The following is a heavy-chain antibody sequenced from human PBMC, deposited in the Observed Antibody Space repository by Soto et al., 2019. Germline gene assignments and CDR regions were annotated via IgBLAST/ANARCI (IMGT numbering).Heavy chain of an antibody. CDR2: MNPNSGNT. J-gene: IGHJ3*02. V-gene: IGHV1-8*01. CDR1: GYTFTSYD. CDR3: ARVFFELDLREAFDI. Sequence: ASVKVSCKATGYTFTSYDINWVRQATGQGLEWMGWMNPNSGNTGYAQKLQGRVTMTRNTSISTAYMELSSLRSEDTAVYYCARVFFELDLREAFDIWGQGTMVTVSS. D-gene: IGHD3-3*01.